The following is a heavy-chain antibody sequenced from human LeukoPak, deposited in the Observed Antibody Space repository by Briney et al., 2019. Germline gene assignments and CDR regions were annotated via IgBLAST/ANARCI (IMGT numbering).Heavy chain of an antibody. V-gene: IGHV1-18*01. D-gene: IGHD3-22*01. Sequence: ASVKVSCKASGYTFTSYGISWVRQAPGQGLEWMGWISAYNGNTNYAQKLQGRVTMTTDTSTSTAYMELRTLRTDDTAVYYCASSNYYDSSGSYDIWGQGTMLTVSS. CDR2: ISAYNGNT. CDR3: ASSNYYDSSGSYDI. CDR1: GYTFTSYG. J-gene: IGHJ3*02.